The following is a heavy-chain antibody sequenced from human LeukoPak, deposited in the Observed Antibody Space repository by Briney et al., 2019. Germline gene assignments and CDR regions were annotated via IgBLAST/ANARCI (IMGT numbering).Heavy chain of an antibody. J-gene: IGHJ3*02. CDR3: ARSRRVGAPDDAFDI. D-gene: IGHD1-26*01. V-gene: IGHV3-21*06. Sequence: GGSLRLSCAASGFSFSSYRMNWVRQAPGKGLEWVSSVSNSGDYIHYADSVKGRFTISRDNSKNSLYLQMNSLRAEDTAVYYCARSRRVGAPDDAFDIWGQGTMVTVSS. CDR1: GFSFSSYR. CDR2: VSNSGDYI.